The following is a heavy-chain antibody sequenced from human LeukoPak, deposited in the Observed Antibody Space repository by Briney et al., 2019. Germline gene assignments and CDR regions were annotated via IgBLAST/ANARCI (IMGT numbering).Heavy chain of an antibody. J-gene: IGHJ3*02. D-gene: IGHD1-7*01. CDR2: FDPEDGET. V-gene: IGHV1-24*01. CDR1: GYTLTESS. Sequence: ASVKVSCKVSGYTLTESSMHWVRQAPGKGLEWMGGFDPEDGETIYTQKFQGRVTMTEDTSTDTAYMELSSLRSEDTAVYYCATVRYNWNYGAFDIWGRGTMVTVSS. CDR3: ATVRYNWNYGAFDI.